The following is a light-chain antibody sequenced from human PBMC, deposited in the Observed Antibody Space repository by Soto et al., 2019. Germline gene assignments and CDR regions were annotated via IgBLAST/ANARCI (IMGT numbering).Light chain of an antibody. Sequence: IVLTQSPGTLSLSPGERATLSCRASQRVTSNYLAWYQQRPGQAPRLLIFGASIRDTGLPDRFSGSGSGTDFTLTISRLEPEDFAVYYCQQYGSSPGTFGQGTKVDIK. V-gene: IGKV3-20*01. CDR3: QQYGSSPGT. CDR1: QRVTSNY. J-gene: IGKJ1*01. CDR2: GAS.